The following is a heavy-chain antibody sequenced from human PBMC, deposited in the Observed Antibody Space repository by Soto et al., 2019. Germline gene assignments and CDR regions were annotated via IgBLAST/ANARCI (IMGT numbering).Heavy chain of an antibody. CDR2: ISYSGNT. D-gene: IGHD3-16*02. Sequence: QVQLQESGPGLVKPSETLSLTCTVSRGSISSYYWSWIRQPPGKGLEWIGYISYSGNTNYNASLKSRVTISVDTSTNQFSLRVTSVTAAATAVYYCARIRGLGEVSPYFDYLGQGALVTVSS. CDR3: ARIRGLGEVSPYFDY. CDR1: RGSISSYY. J-gene: IGHJ4*02. V-gene: IGHV4-59*01.